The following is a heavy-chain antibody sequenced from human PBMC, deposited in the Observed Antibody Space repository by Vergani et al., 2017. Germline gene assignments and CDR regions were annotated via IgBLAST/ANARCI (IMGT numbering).Heavy chain of an antibody. CDR2: IWYDGSNK. CDR1: GFTFSSYG. Sequence: QVQLVESGGGVVQPGRSLRLSCAASGFTFSSYGMHWVRQAPGKGLEWVAVIWYDGSNKYYADSVKGRFTISRDNSKNTLYLQMNSLRAEDTAVYYCARGWVGYCSSTSCYPYWYFDLWGRGTLVTVSS. D-gene: IGHD2-2*01. J-gene: IGHJ2*01. CDR3: ARGWVGYCSSTSCYPYWYFDL. V-gene: IGHV3-33*01.